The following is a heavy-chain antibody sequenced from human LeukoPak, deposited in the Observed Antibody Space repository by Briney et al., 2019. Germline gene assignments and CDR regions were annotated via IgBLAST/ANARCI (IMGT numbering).Heavy chain of an antibody. CDR2: INHSGST. J-gene: IGHJ4*02. CDR1: GGSFSGYY. V-gene: IGHV4-34*01. Sequence: PSETLSLTCAVYGGSFSGYYWNWIRQPPGKGLEWIGEINHSGSTNYNPSLKSRLTISVDTSKKQFSLRLSSVTAADTAVYFCTRGRFSQVRDVITYFDSWGQGTLVTVSS. D-gene: IGHD3-10*01. CDR3: TRGRFSQVRDVITYFDS.